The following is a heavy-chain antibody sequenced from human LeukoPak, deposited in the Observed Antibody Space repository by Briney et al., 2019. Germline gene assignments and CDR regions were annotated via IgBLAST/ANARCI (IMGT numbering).Heavy chain of an antibody. Sequence: GASVKVSCKVSGYTLTEFSIHWVRQAPGQGLEWMGWISAYNGNTNYAQELQGRVTMTTDTSTSTAYMELRSLRSDDTAVYYCASKNTAMDHDAFDIWGQGTMVTVSS. D-gene: IGHD5-18*01. V-gene: IGHV1-18*01. J-gene: IGHJ3*02. CDR2: ISAYNGNT. CDR3: ASKNTAMDHDAFDI. CDR1: GYTLTEFS.